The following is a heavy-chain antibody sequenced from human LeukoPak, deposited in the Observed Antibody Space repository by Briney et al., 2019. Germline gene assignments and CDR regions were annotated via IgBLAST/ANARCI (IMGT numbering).Heavy chain of an antibody. Sequence: PSGTLSLTCAVSGGSISSSNWWSWVRQPPGKGLEWIGEIYHSGSTNYNPSLKSRVTISVDKSKNQFSLKLSSVTAADTAVYYCASRVYLVAPGYYYYMDVWGKGTTVTVSS. CDR3: ASRVYLVAPGYYYYMDV. D-gene: IGHD5-12*01. V-gene: IGHV4-4*02. J-gene: IGHJ6*03. CDR1: GGSISSSNW. CDR2: IYHSGST.